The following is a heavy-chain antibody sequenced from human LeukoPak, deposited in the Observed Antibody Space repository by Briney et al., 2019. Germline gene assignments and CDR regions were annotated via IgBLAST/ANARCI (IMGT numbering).Heavy chain of an antibody. D-gene: IGHD2-2*01. V-gene: IGHV3-23*01. CDR1: GFTFSSYA. CDR3: AREYRSCSGTACSAFDY. J-gene: IGHJ4*02. CDR2: ISGSGGST. Sequence: GGSLRLSCAASGFTFSSYAMSWVRQAPGKGLEWVSAISGSGGSTYYADSVKGRFTISRDNSKNTLYLQMNSLRAEDTAVYYCAREYRSCSGTACSAFDYWGQGTLVTVTS.